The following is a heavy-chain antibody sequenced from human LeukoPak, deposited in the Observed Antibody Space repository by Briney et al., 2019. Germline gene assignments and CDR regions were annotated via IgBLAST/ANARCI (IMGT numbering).Heavy chain of an antibody. D-gene: IGHD2-2*01. Sequence: SVKVSCKASGRTFSSYAISWVRQAPGQGLEWMGGIIPIFGTANYEQKFQGRVTITANKSTSTAYMELSSLRSEDTAVYYCARGRIVVPRVVNYYYYYGMDVWGKGTTVTVSS. CDR3: ARGRIVVPRVVNYYYYYGMDV. CDR2: IIPIFGTA. J-gene: IGHJ6*04. V-gene: IGHV1-69*06. CDR1: GRTFSSYA.